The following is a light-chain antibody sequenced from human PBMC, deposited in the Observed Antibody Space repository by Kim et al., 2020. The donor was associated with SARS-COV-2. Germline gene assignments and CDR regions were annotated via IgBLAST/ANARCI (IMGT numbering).Light chain of an antibody. Sequence: EIVLTQSPGTLSLSPGERATLSCRASQSVDTYLVWYQHKPGQAPRLLVYDAFTSAPDIPPSVRGGGSGRDFTLTISSLEPEEFAVCYCQHRINWPRTFGQGAQMDIK. CDR1: QSVDTY. V-gene: IGKV3-11*02. CDR2: DAF. CDR3: QHRINWPRT. J-gene: IGKJ1*01.